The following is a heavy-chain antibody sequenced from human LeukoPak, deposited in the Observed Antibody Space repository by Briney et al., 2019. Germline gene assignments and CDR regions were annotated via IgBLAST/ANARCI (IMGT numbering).Heavy chain of an antibody. D-gene: IGHD3-9*01. V-gene: IGHV1-2*02. J-gene: IGHJ4*02. CDR2: INPNSGGT. CDR1: GYTFTGYY. Sequence: GASVKVSSKASGYTFTGYYMHWVRQAPGQGLEWMGWINPNSGGTNYAQKFQGRVTMTRDTSISTAYMELSRLRSDDTAVYYCARGGHSLRYFDHYYFDYWGQGTLVTASS. CDR3: ARGGHSLRYFDHYYFDY.